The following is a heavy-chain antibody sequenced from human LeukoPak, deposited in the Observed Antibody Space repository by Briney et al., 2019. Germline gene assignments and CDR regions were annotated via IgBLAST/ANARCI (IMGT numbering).Heavy chain of an antibody. CDR2: ISWDSGSI. CDR3: AKSIRAIAVAVSTRQ. Sequence: GGSRRLSCAASGFTFDDYAMHWVRQAPGKGLGWVSGISWDSGSIGYTDSVKGRFTISRDKGKNSLYRQMYSLRTADTGVYFRAKSIRAIAVAVSTRQWGQGTLVTVSS. J-gene: IGHJ4*02. V-gene: IGHV3-9*01. CDR1: GFTFDDYA. D-gene: IGHD6-19*01.